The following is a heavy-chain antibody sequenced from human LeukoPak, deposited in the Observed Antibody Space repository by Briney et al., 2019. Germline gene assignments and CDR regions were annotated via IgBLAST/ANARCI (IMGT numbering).Heavy chain of an antibody. D-gene: IGHD3-3*01. V-gene: IGHV3-48*03. CDR2: ISSSGSTI. Sequence: GGSLRLSCAASGFTFSSYEMNWVRQAPGKGLEWVSYISSSGSTIYYADSVKGRFTISRDNAKNSLYLQMSSLRAEDTAVYYCARDGLTTVGVAHAMYWYFDLWGRGTLVTVSS. CDR1: GFTFSSYE. CDR3: ARDGLTTVGVAHAMYWYFDL. J-gene: IGHJ2*01.